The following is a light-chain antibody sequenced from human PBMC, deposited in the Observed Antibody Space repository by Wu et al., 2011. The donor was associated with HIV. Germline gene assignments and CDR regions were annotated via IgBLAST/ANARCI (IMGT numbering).Light chain of an antibody. CDR1: QGIDTY. V-gene: IGKV1-27*01. Sequence: SQGIDTYLAWYQQKPGKAPRLLISAASTCKWGPIKVQRQRIWDRFTLTISSLQPEDVATYYCQKYNTAPWTFGQGTKVEMK. J-gene: IGKJ1*01. CDR3: QKYNTAPWT. CDR2: AAS.